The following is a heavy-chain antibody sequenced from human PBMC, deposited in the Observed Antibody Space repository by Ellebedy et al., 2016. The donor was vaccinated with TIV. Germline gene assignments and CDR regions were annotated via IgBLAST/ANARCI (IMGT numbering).Heavy chain of an antibody. V-gene: IGHV3-23*01. D-gene: IGHD6-6*01. CDR2: ISINGGRT. CDR1: GFTFSNYA. Sequence: PGGSLRLSCAASGFTFSNYAVSWVRQAPGKGLEWVSTISINGGRTYYADSVKGRFTISRDNSKNTLYVQMNSLRVEDTAVYYCAKSSTQGFYWYFDLWGRGTLVTVSS. CDR3: AKSSTQGFYWYFDL. J-gene: IGHJ2*01.